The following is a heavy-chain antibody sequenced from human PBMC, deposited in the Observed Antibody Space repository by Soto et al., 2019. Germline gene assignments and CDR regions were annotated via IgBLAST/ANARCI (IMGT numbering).Heavy chain of an antibody. CDR2: IIPIFGTA. J-gene: IGHJ4*02. V-gene: IGHV1-69*06. CDR3: VRVNEGVYYDSSGYYDF. CDR1: GGTFSSYA. Sequence: ASVKVSCKASGGTFSSYAISWVRQAPGQGLEWMGGIIPIFGTANYAQKFQGRVTITADKSTSTAYMELRSLRSDDMAVYYCVRVNEGVYYDSSGYYDFWGQGTLVTVSS. D-gene: IGHD3-22*01.